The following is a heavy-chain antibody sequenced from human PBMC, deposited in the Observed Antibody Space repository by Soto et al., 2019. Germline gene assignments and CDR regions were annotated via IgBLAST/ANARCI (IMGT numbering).Heavy chain of an antibody. CDR3: AKGDTPYYYDSSGYYPAY. V-gene: IGHV3-23*01. D-gene: IGHD3-22*01. J-gene: IGHJ4*02. Sequence: PGGSLRLSCAASGFTFSSYAMSWVRQAPGKGLEWVSAISGSGGSTYYADSVKGRFTISRDNSKNTLHLQMNSLRAEDTAVYYCAKGDTPYYYDSSGYYPAYWGQGTLVTVSS. CDR1: GFTFSSYA. CDR2: ISGSGGST.